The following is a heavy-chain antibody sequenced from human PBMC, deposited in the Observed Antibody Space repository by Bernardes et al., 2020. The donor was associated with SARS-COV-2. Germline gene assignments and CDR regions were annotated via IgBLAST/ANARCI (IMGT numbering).Heavy chain of an antibody. Sequence: ASVKVSCQVSGYTLTVLSIRWVRQPPGYGLAWMGVLVPADGQTIYAQHFPVRVTMTEDTSTDTAYMELSSLRSEDTAVYYCAGQAAAAGLYYYYYGMDVWGQGTTVTVSS. CDR1: GYTLTVLS. J-gene: IGHJ6*02. CDR2: LVPADGQT. CDR3: AGQAAAAGLYYYYYGMDV. V-gene: IGHV1-24*01. D-gene: IGHD6-13*01.